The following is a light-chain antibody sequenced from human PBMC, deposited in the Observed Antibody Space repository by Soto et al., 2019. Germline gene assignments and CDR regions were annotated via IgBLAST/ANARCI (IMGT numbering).Light chain of an antibody. Sequence: QSALTQPASVSGSPGQSITMSCTGTSNDVGKYNVVSWYQQHAGKAPKLIIYEDTKRPSGLFNRFSGSKSGNTASLTISGLQAEDEADYYCCSYAGSDTWVFGGGTKLTVL. J-gene: IGLJ3*02. CDR3: CSYAGSDTWV. CDR1: SNDVGKYNV. CDR2: EDT. V-gene: IGLV2-23*01.